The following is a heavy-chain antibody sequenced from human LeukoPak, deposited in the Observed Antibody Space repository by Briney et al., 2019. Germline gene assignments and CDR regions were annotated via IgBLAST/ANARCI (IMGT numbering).Heavy chain of an antibody. CDR3: ARVGFGATEEYYFDY. D-gene: IGHD1-26*01. Sequence: PSETLSLTCTVSGGSISSYYWSWIRQPPGKGLEWIGYIYYSGSTNYNPSLKSRVTISVDTSKNQFSLKLSSVTAADTAVYYCARVGFGATEEYYFDYWGQGTLVTVSS. CDR1: GGSISSYY. CDR2: IYYSGST. V-gene: IGHV4-59*01. J-gene: IGHJ4*02.